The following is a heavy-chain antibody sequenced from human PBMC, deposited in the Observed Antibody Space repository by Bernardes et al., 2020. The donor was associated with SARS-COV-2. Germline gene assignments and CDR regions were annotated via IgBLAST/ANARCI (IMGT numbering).Heavy chain of an antibody. J-gene: IGHJ6*02. CDR2: IHYSGNT. CDR1: GGSISGYY. D-gene: IGHD2-8*01. V-gene: IGHV4-59*08. Sequence: SETLSLTCTVSGGSISGYYWSWIRQSPGKGLEWIGNIHYSGNTKYNPSLKSRLTISVDTSKNQFSLKLNSVTAADTAVYSCARHVEKWALDVWGQGTTVTVSS. CDR3: ARHVEKWALDV.